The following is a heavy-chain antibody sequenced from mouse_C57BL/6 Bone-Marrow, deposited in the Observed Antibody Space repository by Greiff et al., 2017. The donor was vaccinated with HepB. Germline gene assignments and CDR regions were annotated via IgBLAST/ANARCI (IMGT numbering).Heavy chain of an antibody. CDR3: NRIYYYGLWYFDV. V-gene: IGHV14-4*01. D-gene: IGHD1-1*01. CDR1: GFNIKDDY. CDR2: IDPENGDT. Sequence: VQLQQSGAELVRPGASVKLSCTASGFNIKDDYMHWVKQRPEQGLEWIGWIDPENGDTEYASKFQGKATITADTSSNTAYLQLSSLTSEDTAVYSCNRIYYYGLWYFDVWGTGTTVTVSS. J-gene: IGHJ1*03.